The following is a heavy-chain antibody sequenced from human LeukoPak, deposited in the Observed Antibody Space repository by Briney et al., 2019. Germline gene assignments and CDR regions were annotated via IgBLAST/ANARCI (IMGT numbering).Heavy chain of an antibody. CDR2: IWYDGSNK. D-gene: IGHD6-13*01. Sequence: PGRSLRLSCAASGFTFSSYGMHWVRQAPGKGLEWVAVIWYDGSNKYYADSVKGRFTISRDNSKNTLYLQMNSLRAEDTAVYYCARDPGSSSWYRSVYYYYYGMDVWGQGTTVTVSS. V-gene: IGHV3-33*01. CDR3: ARDPGSSSWYRSVYYYYYGMDV. J-gene: IGHJ6*02. CDR1: GFTFSSYG.